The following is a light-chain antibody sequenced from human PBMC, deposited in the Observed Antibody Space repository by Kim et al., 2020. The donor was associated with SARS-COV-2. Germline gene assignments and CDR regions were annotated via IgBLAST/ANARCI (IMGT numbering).Light chain of an antibody. CDR2: EVS. CDR1: SSDVGSYNL. Sequence: GQPLTISCTGTSSDVGSYNLVSWYQQHPGKAPKLMIYEVSKRPSGVSNRFSGSKSGNTASLTISGLQAEDEADYYCCSYAGSSTYVFGTGTKVTVL. CDR3: CSYAGSSTYV. J-gene: IGLJ1*01. V-gene: IGLV2-23*02.